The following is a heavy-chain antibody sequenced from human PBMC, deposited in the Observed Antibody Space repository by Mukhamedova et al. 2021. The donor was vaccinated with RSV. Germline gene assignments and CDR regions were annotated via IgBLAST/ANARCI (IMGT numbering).Heavy chain of an antibody. CDR3: ARDTSDFWSTRRYFDY. J-gene: IGHJ4*02. CDR2: YYSGST. Sequence: YYSGSTYYNPSLKSRVTISVDTSKNQFSLKLSSVTAADTAVYYCARDTSDFWSTRRYFDYWGQGTLVTVSS. V-gene: IGHV4-39*07. D-gene: IGHD3-3*01.